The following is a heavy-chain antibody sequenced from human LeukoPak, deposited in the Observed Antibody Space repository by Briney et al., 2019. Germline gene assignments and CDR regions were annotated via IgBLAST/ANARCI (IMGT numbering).Heavy chain of an antibody. V-gene: IGHV3-23*01. CDR3: ARDPAMEDYFDY. CDR2: MSSSDDGR. Sequence: GGSLRLSCATSGFSFSSYAMSWVRQAPGKGLEWVSAMSSSDDGRYYAASVRGRFTISRDTSRSTLYLQMNSLRAEDAAVYYCARDPAMEDYFDYWGQGTLVTVSS. J-gene: IGHJ4*02. D-gene: IGHD1-1*01. CDR1: GFSFSSYA.